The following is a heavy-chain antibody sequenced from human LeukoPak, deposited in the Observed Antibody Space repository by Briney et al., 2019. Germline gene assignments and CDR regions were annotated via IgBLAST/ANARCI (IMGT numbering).Heavy chain of an antibody. CDR1: GFTFSSYG. Sequence: PGRSLRLSCAASGFTFSSYGMHWVRQAPGKGLEWVAVIWYDGSNKYYADSVKSRFTITRDNSKNTLYLQMNSLRAEDTAVYYCARSISRRPPGPVDYWGQGTLVTVSS. CDR2: IWYDGSNK. J-gene: IGHJ4*02. CDR3: ARSISRRPPGPVDY. D-gene: IGHD6-25*01. V-gene: IGHV3-33*01.